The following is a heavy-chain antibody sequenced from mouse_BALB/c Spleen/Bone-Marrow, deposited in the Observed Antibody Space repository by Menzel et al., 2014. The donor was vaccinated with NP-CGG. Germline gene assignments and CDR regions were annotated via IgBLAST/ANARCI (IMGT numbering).Heavy chain of an antibody. CDR3: ARPYRYYFDY. Sequence: EVKLMESRGGLVQPGGSLKLSCAASGFTFSSYGMSWVRQTPDKRLELVATINSNGGSTYYPDSVKGRFTISRDNAKNTLYLQMSSLKSEDTAMYYCARPYRYYFDYWGQGTTLTVSS. D-gene: IGHD2-14*01. V-gene: IGHV5-6-3*01. CDR1: GFTFSSYG. J-gene: IGHJ2*01. CDR2: INSNGGST.